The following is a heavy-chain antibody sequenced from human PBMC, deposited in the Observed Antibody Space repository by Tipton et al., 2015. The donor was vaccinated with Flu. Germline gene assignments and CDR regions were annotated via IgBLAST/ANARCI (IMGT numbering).Heavy chain of an antibody. J-gene: IGHJ4*02. Sequence: TLSLTCTVSGGSISTYYWTWIRQPPGKGLEWIGYIYYTGSTDYNPSLKSRVSMSLDTSKNQFSLKLSSVTAADTAVYFCARGGRYLDSWGQGTPVTVSS. CDR1: GGSISTYY. V-gene: IGHV4-59*13. CDR2: IYYTGST. CDR3: ARGGRYLDS. D-gene: IGHD3-16*01.